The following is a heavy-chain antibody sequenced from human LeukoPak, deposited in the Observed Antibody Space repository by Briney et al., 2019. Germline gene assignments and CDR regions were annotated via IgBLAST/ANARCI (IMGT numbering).Heavy chain of an antibody. D-gene: IGHD2-15*01. CDR3: AKSSYYCSDSCPHDYYYRDV. Sequence: GGSLSLSCAASGFNFSRHVMHWLRQAPGKGLEWLAFIRYDGTDKYYADSVKGRFTISRDKSENTLYLQMNSLRPEDTAVYYCAKSSYYCSDSCPHDYYYRDVWGKGTTVIVSS. V-gene: IGHV3-30*02. CDR1: GFNFSRHV. J-gene: IGHJ6*03. CDR2: IRYDGTDK.